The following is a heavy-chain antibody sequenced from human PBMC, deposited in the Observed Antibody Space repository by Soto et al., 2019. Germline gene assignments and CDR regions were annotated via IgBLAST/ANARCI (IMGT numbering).Heavy chain of an antibody. J-gene: IGHJ6*02. CDR1: GGTFSSYA. Sequence: SVKVSCKASGGTFSSYAISWVRQAPGQGLEWMGGIIPIFGTANYAQKFQGRVTITADESTSTAYMELSSLRSEDTAVYYCASKGEQWLARRRRDYYGMDVWGQGTTVTVSS. CDR2: IIPIFGTA. V-gene: IGHV1-69*13. CDR3: ASKGEQWLARRRRDYYGMDV. D-gene: IGHD6-19*01.